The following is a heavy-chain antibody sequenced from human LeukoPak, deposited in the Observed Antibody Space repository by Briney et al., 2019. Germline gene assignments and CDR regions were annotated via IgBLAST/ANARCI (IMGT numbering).Heavy chain of an antibody. D-gene: IGHD6-13*01. CDR1: GGSISSSSYY. Sequence: ASETLSLTCTVSGGSISSSSYYWGWIRQPPGKGLEWIGSIYYSGSTYYNPSLKSRVTISVDTSKNQFSLKLSSVTAADTAVYYCARDSPRRPAAGNPFDYWGQGTLVTVSS. J-gene: IGHJ4*02. CDR2: IYYSGST. V-gene: IGHV4-39*02. CDR3: ARDSPRRPAAGNPFDY.